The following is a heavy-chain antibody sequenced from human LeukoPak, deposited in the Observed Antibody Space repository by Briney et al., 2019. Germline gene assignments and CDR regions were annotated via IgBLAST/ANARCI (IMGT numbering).Heavy chain of an antibody. CDR1: GFTFSSYW. Sequence: GGSLRLSCAASGFTFSSYWMSWVRQAPGKGLEWVANIKQDGSEKYYVDSVKGRFTISRDNAKNSLYLQMNSLRAEDTAVYYCARNPWTYYYDSNGYFDYWGQGTLVTVSS. CDR3: ARNPWTYYYDSNGYFDY. D-gene: IGHD3-22*01. J-gene: IGHJ4*02. V-gene: IGHV3-7*01. CDR2: IKQDGSEK.